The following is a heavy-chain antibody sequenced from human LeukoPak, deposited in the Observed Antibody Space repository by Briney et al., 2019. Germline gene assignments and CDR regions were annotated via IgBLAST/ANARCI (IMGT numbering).Heavy chain of an antibody. CDR1: GGTFSGYA. CDR3: ARDWSGSYWYGMDV. V-gene: IGHV1-69*04. D-gene: IGHD3-3*01. J-gene: IGHJ6*02. CDR2: IIPILGIA. Sequence: SVKVSCKASGGTFSGYAISWVRQAPGQGLEWMGRIIPILGIANYAQKFQGRVTITADKSTSTAYMELSSLKSEDTAVYYCARDWSGSYWYGMDVWGQGTTVTVSS.